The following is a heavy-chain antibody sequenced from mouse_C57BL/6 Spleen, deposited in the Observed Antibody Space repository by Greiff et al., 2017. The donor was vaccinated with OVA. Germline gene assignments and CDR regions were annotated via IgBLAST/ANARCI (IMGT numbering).Heavy chain of an antibody. D-gene: IGHD1-1*02. Sequence: QVQLKESGAELMKPGASVKLSCKATGYTFTGYWIEWVKQRPGHGLEWIGEILPGSGSTNYNEKFKGKATFTADTSSNTAYMQLSSLTTEDSAIYYCARRGWGYFDYWGQGTTLTVSS. CDR3: ARRGWGYFDY. J-gene: IGHJ2*01. CDR2: ILPGSGST. CDR1: GYTFTGYW. V-gene: IGHV1-9*01.